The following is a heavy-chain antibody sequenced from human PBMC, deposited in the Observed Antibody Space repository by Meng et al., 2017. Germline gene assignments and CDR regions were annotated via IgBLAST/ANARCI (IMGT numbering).Heavy chain of an antibody. Sequence: GESPKISCAASGFIFSSYWMSRVRQAPGKGPEGVANIKQDGSEKYSVDSVKGRFTISRDNAKNSLYLQMNSLRAEDTAVYYCARAQHCGGDCYWQLDYWGQGTLVTVSS. V-gene: IGHV3-7*01. CDR3: ARAQHCGGDCYWQLDY. J-gene: IGHJ4*02. CDR1: GFIFSSYW. CDR2: IKQDGSEK. D-gene: IGHD2-21*02.